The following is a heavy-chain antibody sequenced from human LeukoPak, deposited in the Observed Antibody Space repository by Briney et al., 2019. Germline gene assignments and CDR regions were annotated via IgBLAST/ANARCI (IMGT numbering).Heavy chain of an antibody. J-gene: IGHJ5*02. Sequence: PGGSLRLSCAASGFTFSGYSMHWVRQAPGKGLEWVSPISTSSSYIYYADSVKGRFSISRDNAKNSLYVQMNSLRAEDTAVYYCARGSSNSGSYYNWFDPWGQGTLVTVSS. CDR1: GFTFSGYS. CDR2: ISTSSSYI. CDR3: ARGSSNSGSYYNWFDP. V-gene: IGHV3-21*01. D-gene: IGHD1-26*01.